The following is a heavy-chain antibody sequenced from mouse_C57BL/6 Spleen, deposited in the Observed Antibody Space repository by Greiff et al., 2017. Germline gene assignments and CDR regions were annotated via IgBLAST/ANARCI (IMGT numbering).Heavy chain of an antibody. CDR3: AREGTVYFDY. J-gene: IGHJ2*01. V-gene: IGHV1-4*01. CDR2: INPSSGYT. Sequence: VHLVESGAELARPGASVKMSCKASGYTFTSYTMHWVKQRPGQGLEWIGYINPSSGYTKYNQKFKDKATLTADKSSSTAYMQLSSLTSEDSAVYYCAREGTVYFDYWGQGTTLTVSS. CDR1: GYTFTSYT. D-gene: IGHD1-1*01.